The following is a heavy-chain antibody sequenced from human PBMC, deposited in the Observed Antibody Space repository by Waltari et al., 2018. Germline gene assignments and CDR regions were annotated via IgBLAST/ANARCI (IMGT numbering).Heavy chain of an antibody. CDR1: GFTFSTYC. D-gene: IGHD4-17*01. CDR3: ARGTYGDYDY. V-gene: IGHV3-21*01. Sequence: EVQLVESGGGLVKPGGSLRLSCAASGFTFSTYCMNWVRQAPGKGLEWVSSSSPTSTYLYYADSVKGRFTVSRDNARDSLYLQMNSLTAEDTACYYCARGTYGDYDYWGQGALVTVSS. J-gene: IGHJ4*02. CDR2: SSPTSTYL.